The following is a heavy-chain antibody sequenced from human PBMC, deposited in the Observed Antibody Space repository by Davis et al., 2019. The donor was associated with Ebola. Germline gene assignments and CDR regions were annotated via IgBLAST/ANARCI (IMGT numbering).Heavy chain of an antibody. Sequence: GESLKISCAASGFTFSSYAMSWVRQAPGKGLEWVSAISGSGGSTYYADSVKGRFTITRDNSKNTLYLQMNSLGAEDTAVYYCAKVRDAFDIWGQGTMVTVSS. J-gene: IGHJ3*02. CDR1: GFTFSSYA. V-gene: IGHV3-23*01. CDR3: AKVRDAFDI. CDR2: ISGSGGST.